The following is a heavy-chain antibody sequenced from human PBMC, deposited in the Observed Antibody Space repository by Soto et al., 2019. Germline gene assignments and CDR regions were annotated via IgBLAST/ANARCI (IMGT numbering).Heavy chain of an antibody. CDR2: VHHSGDS. D-gene: IGHD6-19*01. J-gene: IGHJ4*02. CDR3: ARGSGWHFY. V-gene: IGHV4-59*01. CDR1: GVSITSTY. Sequence: SETLSLTCTVSGVSITSTYWTWVRQPPGKGLEWVGNVHHSGDSNYNLSLKSRVSISLDMSESQFSLKLTSVTAADTAMYYCARGSGWHFYWGQGVVVTVSS.